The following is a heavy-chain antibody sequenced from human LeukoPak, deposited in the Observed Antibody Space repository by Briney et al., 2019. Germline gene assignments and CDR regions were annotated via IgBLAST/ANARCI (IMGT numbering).Heavy chain of an antibody. CDR1: GGSFSGYY. V-gene: IGHV4-34*01. Sequence: SETLSLTCAVYGGSFSGYYWSWIRQPPGKGLEWIGEIDHSGSTNYNPSLKSRVTISVDTSKNQFSLKLSSVTAADTAVYYRAREEYDSSGYSDSWGQGTLVTVSS. CDR2: IDHSGST. D-gene: IGHD3-22*01. J-gene: IGHJ4*02. CDR3: AREEYDSSGYSDS.